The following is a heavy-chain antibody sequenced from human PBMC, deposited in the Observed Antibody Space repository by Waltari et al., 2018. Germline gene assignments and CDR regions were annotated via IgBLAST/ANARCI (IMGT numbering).Heavy chain of an antibody. D-gene: IGHD1-26*01. CDR1: GFTFGDYA. Sequence: EVQLVESGGGLVQPGRSLRLSCTASGFTFGDYAMSWVRQAPGKGLEWVGFIRSKAYGGTTEYAASVKGRFTISRDDSKSIAYLQMNSLKTEDTAVYYCTREGPWELWPTKGGAFDIWGQGTMVTVSS. V-gene: IGHV3-49*04. CDR2: IRSKAYGGTT. CDR3: TREGPWELWPTKGGAFDI. J-gene: IGHJ3*02.